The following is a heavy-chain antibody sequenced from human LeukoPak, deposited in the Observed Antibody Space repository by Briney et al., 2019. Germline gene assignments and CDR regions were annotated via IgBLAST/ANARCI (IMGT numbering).Heavy chain of an antibody. D-gene: IGHD3-3*01. CDR2: MNPNSGNT. V-gene: IGHV1-8*01. CDR3: ARSPLYDFWSGYYSEGVDY. Sequence: GASVQVSCKATGYTFTSYDINWVRQATGQGLEWMGWMNPNSGNTGYAQKFQGRVTMTRNTSISTAYMELSSLRSEDTAVYYCARSPLYDFWSGYYSEGVDYWGQGTLVTVSS. CDR1: GYTFTSYD. J-gene: IGHJ4*02.